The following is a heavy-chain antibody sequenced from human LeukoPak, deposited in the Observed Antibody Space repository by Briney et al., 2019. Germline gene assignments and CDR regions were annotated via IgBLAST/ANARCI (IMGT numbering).Heavy chain of an antibody. CDR3: AKGTTYYNVLTGYGCTYYFDF. CDR1: GFTFIKYA. V-gene: IGHV3-23*01. CDR2: ISVSGGST. D-gene: IGHD3-9*01. J-gene: IGHJ4*02. Sequence: GGSLRLSCAASGFTFIKYAMSCVRQAPGKGRECVSAISVSGGSTYYADSVKGRFTISRDNSKNTLYLHMNSLRAEDTATYYCAKGTTYYNVLTGYGCTYYFDFWGQGPLVTVSS.